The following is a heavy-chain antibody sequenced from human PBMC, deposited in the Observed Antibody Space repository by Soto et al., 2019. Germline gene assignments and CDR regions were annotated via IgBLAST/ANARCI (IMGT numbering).Heavy chain of an antibody. D-gene: IGHD2-21*02. J-gene: IGHJ4*02. Sequence: LSLTFTVVVDSTIIDGYYWTWILQHPGKGLEWIGYIYYSGSTRYNPSLYGRVSISVDTSKSQFSLRLSSVTAADTAVYFCARAGCGADCYSGYYFDSWGPGTLVTVSS. CDR1: VDSTIIDGYY. CDR2: IYYSGST. CDR3: ARAGCGADCYSGYYFDS. V-gene: IGHV4-31*03.